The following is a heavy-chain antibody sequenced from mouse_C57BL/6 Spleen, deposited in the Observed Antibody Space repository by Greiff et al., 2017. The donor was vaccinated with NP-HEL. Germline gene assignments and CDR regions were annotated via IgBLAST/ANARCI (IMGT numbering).Heavy chain of an antibody. Sequence: EVQLVESGGGLVKPGGSLKLSCAASGFTFSSYAMSWVRQTPEKRLEWVATISDGGSYTYYPDNVTGRFTISRDNAKNNLYLQMSHLKSEDTAMYYCARRNYYDLWYFDVWGTGTTVTVSA. V-gene: IGHV5-4*01. D-gene: IGHD1-1*02. CDR1: GFTFSSYA. J-gene: IGHJ1*03. CDR2: ISDGGSYT. CDR3: ARRNYYDLWYFDV.